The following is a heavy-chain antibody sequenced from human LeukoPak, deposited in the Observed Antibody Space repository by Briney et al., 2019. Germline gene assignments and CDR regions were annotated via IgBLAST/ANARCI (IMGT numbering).Heavy chain of an antibody. J-gene: IGHJ3*02. Sequence: SQTLSLTCTVSGGSISSGDYYWSWSRQPPGKGLEWSGYIYYSGSTYYDPSLKSRVTISVDTSKNQFSLKLSSVTAADTAVYYCARDRQDYGGNSGDAFDIWGQGTMVTVSS. CDR3: ARDRQDYGGNSGDAFDI. D-gene: IGHD4-23*01. V-gene: IGHV4-30-4*01. CDR2: IYYSGST. CDR1: GGSISSGDYY.